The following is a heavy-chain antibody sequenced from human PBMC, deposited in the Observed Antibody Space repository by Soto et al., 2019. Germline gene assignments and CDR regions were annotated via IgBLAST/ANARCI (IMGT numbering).Heavy chain of an antibody. CDR2: LWYDGTNK. J-gene: IGHJ4*02. CDR3: ARDSGSRWYGPIDY. V-gene: IGHV3-33*01. D-gene: IGHD6-13*01. CDR1: GSTFTSHG. Sequence: QVQLVESGGGVVQPGRSLRLSCAASGSTFTSHGMHWVRQAPGKGLEWVAVLWYDGTNKYHADSVKGRFTISRDNSKNTLYLQMNSLRAEDTAIYYCARDSGSRWYGPIDYWGQGTLVTVSS.